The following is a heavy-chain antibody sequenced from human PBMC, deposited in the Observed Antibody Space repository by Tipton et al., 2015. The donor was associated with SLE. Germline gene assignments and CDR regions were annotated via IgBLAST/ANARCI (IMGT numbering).Heavy chain of an antibody. D-gene: IGHD1-26*01. CDR3: ARDSLGSSYYFDY. CDR2: INHSGST. Sequence: TLSLTCAVYGGSFSGYYWSWIRQPPGKGLEWIGEINHSGSTNYNPSLKSRVTISVDKSKNQLSLQLSSVTPEDTAVYYCARDSLGSSYYFDYWGQGTLVTVSS. J-gene: IGHJ4*02. CDR1: GGSFSGYY. V-gene: IGHV4-34*01.